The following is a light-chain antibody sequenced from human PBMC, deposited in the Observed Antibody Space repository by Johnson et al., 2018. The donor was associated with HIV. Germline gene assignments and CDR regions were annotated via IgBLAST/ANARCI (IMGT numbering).Light chain of an antibody. J-gene: IGLJ1*01. V-gene: IGLV1-51*01. CDR2: DNN. CDR1: SSNIGSNY. CDR3: GAWDSSLSAGV. Sequence: QSVLTQPPSVSAAPGREVTISCSGSSSNIGSNYVSWYQQPPGTAPKLLMYDNNKLPSGIPDRFSGSKSGTSATLGITGLKTGDEADYYCGAWDSSLSAGVFGTGTKVTVL.